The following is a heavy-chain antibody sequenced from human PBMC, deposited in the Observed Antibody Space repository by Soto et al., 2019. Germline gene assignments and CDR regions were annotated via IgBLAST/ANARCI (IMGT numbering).Heavy chain of an antibody. D-gene: IGHD6-13*01. V-gene: IGHV3-43*01. J-gene: IGHJ4*02. Sequence: GVLRLSCAASGFTFDDYTMHWVRQAPGKGLEWVSLISWDGGSTYYADSVKGRFTISRDNSKNSLYLQMNSLRTEDTALYYCAKMAAASADDYWGQGTLVTVSS. CDR3: AKMAAASADDY. CDR2: ISWDGGST. CDR1: GFTFDDYT.